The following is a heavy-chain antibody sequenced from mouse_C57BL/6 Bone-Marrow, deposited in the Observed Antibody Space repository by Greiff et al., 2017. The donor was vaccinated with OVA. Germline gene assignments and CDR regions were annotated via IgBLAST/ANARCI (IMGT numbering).Heavy chain of an antibody. CDR1: GFSLSTSGMG. CDR2: IYWDDDK. J-gene: IGHJ2*01. Sequence: QVTLIESGPGILQSSQTLSLTCSFSGFSLSTSGMGVSWIRQPSGMGLVWLAHIYWDDDKRYNPSLKRRLTIPKDTARNQVFLKITSVDTADTATYDCARRENFYYFDYWGQGTTLTVSS. CDR3: ARRENFYYFDY. V-gene: IGHV8-12*01.